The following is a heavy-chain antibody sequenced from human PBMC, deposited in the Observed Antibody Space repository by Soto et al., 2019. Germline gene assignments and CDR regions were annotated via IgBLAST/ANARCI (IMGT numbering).Heavy chain of an antibody. J-gene: IGHJ2*01. V-gene: IGHV4-34*01. CDR2: INDRGSI. CDR1: GGSFSGYY. Sequence: QVQLQQWGAGPLRPLETLSLTCGVSGGSFSGYYWAWIRQSPGKGLEWIGEINDRGSINYNPSLKSLVSSSVATSKNHYSRNLRSVTAADTAVYYGARESHDILTGPPWVWYFDLWGRGTLVTVSS. D-gene: IGHD3-9*01. CDR3: ARESHDILTGPPWVWYFDL.